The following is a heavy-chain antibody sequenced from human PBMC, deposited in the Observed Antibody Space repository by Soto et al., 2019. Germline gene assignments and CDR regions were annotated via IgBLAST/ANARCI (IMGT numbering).Heavy chain of an antibody. CDR1: GYTFTSYV. J-gene: IGHJ6*02. CDR3: ASDLGGSYKDRMDV. D-gene: IGHD1-26*01. Sequence: ASVKVSCKDSGYTFTSYVISWVRQAPGQGLEWMGWISAYNGNTNYAENLQGRVTMTTEPSTTTAYMELMSLRSDDXAVYHYASDLGGSYKDRMDVSAQATTLTVSS. V-gene: IGHV1-18*04. CDR2: ISAYNGNT.